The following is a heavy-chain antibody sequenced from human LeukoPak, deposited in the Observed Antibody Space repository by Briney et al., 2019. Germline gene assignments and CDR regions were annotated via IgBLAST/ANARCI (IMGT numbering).Heavy chain of an antibody. CDR3: ARHSGSYYFDY. J-gene: IGHJ4*02. Sequence: KTSETLSLTCTVSGGSTSSSSYYWVWLRQPPGRGLEYIGSIFYSGSTYYNPSLKSRVTISVDTSKNQFSLKLSSVTAADTAVYYCARHSGSYYFDYWGQGTLVTVSS. D-gene: IGHD1-26*01. V-gene: IGHV4-39*01. CDR2: IFYSGST. CDR1: GGSTSSSSYY.